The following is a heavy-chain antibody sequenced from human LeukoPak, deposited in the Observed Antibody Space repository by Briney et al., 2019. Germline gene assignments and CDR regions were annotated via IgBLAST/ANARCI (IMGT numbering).Heavy chain of an antibody. CDR1: GGTFSSYA. V-gene: IGHV1-69*05. CDR2: IIPIFGTA. D-gene: IGHD3-10*01. J-gene: IGHJ3*02. CDR3: AREGWFGELGFDDAFDI. Sequence: GASVKVSCKASGGTFSSYAISWVRQAPGQGLEWMGGIIPIFGTANYAQKFQGRVTIITDESTSTAYMELSSLRSEDTAVYYCAREGWFGELGFDDAFDIWGQGTMVTVSS.